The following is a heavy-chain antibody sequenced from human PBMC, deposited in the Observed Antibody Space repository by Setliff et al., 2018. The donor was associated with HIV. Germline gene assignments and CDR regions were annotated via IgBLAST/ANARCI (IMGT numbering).Heavy chain of an antibody. CDR1: GYSISSGYY. CDR3: ARRPAGAVAGGYGMDV. J-gene: IGHJ6*02. D-gene: IGHD6-19*01. V-gene: IGHV4-38-2*01. CDR2: IFHSGGI. Sequence: SETLSLTCAVSGYSISSGYYWGWIRQPPGKGLEWVGSIFHSGGIYYNPSLKSRVTISGDTSKNQFSLKLSSVTAADTAVYYCARRPAGAVAGGYGMDVWGQGTTVTVSS.